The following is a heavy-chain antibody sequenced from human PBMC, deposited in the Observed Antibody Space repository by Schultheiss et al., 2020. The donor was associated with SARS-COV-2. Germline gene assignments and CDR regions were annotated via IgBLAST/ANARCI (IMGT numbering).Heavy chain of an antibody. CDR1: GGSFSGYY. J-gene: IGHJ4*02. CDR2: IYYSGST. Sequence: SETLSLTCAVYGGSFSGYYWSWIRQPPGKGLEWIGYIYYSGSTYYNPSLKSRVTISVDTSKNQFSLKLSSVTAADTAVYYCARSIAARGGFDYWGQGTLVTVSS. CDR3: ARSIAARGGFDY. D-gene: IGHD6-6*01. V-gene: IGHV4-59*08.